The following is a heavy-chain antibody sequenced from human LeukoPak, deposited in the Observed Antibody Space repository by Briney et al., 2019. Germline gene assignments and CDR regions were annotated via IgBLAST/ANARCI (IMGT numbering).Heavy chain of an antibody. CDR3: ARDTTFDP. CDR1: GFTFSSYS. D-gene: IGHD1-1*01. CDR2: ISSSSSYI. V-gene: IGHV3-21*01. J-gene: IGHJ5*02. Sequence: SGGSLRLSCAASGFTFSSYSMNWVRQAPGKGLEWVSSISSSSSYIYYADSVKGRFTISRENAKNLLYLQMNSLRAEDTAVYYCARDTTFDPWGQGTLVTVSS.